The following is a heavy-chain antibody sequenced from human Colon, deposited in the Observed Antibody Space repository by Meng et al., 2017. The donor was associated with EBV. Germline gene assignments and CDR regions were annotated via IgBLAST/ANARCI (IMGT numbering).Heavy chain of an antibody. CDR2: IHHSGSA. V-gene: IGHV4-30-4*01. J-gene: IGHJ4*02. D-gene: IGHD2-21*01. CDR3: ASFDHIPRRNYFDY. Sequence: PLPHSRPRRVDPSQPRSLHCTAPGGTMSRCNYYWSWIRQPPGKGLDWIGYIHHSGSAYYNPSLKSRVSISVDTSKNQFSLNLNSMTAADTAVYYCASFDHIPRRNYFDYWGQGTLVTVSS. CDR1: GGTMSRCNYY.